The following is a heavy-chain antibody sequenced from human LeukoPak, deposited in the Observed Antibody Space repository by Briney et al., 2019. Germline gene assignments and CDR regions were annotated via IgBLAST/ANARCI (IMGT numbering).Heavy chain of an antibody. J-gene: IGHJ4*01. Sequence: GGSLRLSCAASGFTLSSYAMSWVRQAPGKGLEWLSIICGDGGCTYYTDSVKGRFTISRDNSKNTLYLQMNSLRAEDTAIYYCAKATRDSSGYSHYFDYCGRGTLVSVSS. D-gene: IGHD3-22*01. V-gene: IGHV3-23*01. CDR3: AKATRDSSGYSHYFDY. CDR1: GFTLSSYA. CDR2: ICGDGGCT.